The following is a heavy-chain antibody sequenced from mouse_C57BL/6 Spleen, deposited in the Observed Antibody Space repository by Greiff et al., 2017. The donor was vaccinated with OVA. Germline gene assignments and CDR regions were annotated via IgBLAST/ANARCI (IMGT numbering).Heavy chain of an antibody. CDR3: ARRGLLGSRPLDY. CDR2: IHPNSGST. Sequence: QVQLQQPGAELVKPGASVKLSCKASGYTFTSYWMHWVKQRPGQGLEWIGMIHPNSGSTNYNEKFKSKATLTVDKSSSTAYMQLSSLTSEDSAVYYCARRGLLGSRPLDYWGQGTTLTVSS. CDR1: GYTFTSYW. J-gene: IGHJ2*01. D-gene: IGHD1-1*01. V-gene: IGHV1-64*01.